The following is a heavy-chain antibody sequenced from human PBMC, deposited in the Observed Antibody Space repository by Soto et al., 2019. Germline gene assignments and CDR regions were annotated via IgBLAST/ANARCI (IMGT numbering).Heavy chain of an antibody. V-gene: IGHV4-59*01. CDR1: GGSISSYY. CDR2: FYYIGST. Sequence: PSETLSLTCTVSGGSISSYYWSWIRQPPGKGLEWIGFFYYIGSTNYNPSLKSRVTISVDTSKNQFSLKLSSVTAADTAVYYCARGLDYDILTGYQRDDAFDIWGQGTMVTVSS. J-gene: IGHJ3*02. CDR3: ARGLDYDILTGYQRDDAFDI. D-gene: IGHD3-9*01.